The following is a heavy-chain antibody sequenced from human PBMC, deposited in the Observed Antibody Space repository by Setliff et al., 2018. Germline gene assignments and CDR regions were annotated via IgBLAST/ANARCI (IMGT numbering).Heavy chain of an antibody. CDR1: GFAFSNYG. CDR2: ISSYGATI. Sequence: GESLKISCAASGFAFSNYGMMWVRQAPGKGLEWVSYISSYGATIYYADFVKGRFTISRDNAKNSLYLQLNSLIVEDTAIYYCAREGAAPIGAGCVDVWGQGTTVTVSS. CDR3: AREGAAPIGAGCVDV. D-gene: IGHD1-26*01. V-gene: IGHV3-48*03. J-gene: IGHJ6*02.